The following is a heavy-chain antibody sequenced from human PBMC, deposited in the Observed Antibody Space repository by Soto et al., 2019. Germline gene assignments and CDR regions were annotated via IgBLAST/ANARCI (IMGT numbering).Heavy chain of an antibody. J-gene: IGHJ4*02. CDR1: GGCISNYY. D-gene: IGHD5-18*01. CDR2: IYYSGST. Sequence: SETLSLTCIVSGGCISNYYWSWIRQPPGKGLEWIGYIYYSGSTNYNPSLTSRVTISVDTSKNQFSLKLSSVTAADTAVYYCARHRYSYGVYYFDYWGQGTLVTVSS. V-gene: IGHV4-59*08. CDR3: ARHRYSYGVYYFDY.